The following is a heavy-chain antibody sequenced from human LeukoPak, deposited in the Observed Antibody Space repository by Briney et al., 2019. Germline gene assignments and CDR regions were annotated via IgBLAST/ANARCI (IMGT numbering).Heavy chain of an antibody. D-gene: IGHD1-1*01. Sequence: SQTLSLTCAISGDSVSSNSAAWNWIRQSPSRGLERLGRTYYRSKWCNDYAVSVKSRITISPDTSKNQFSLQLNSVTPEDTAVYYCARDWGGNWNDDYFDYWGQGTLVTVSS. V-gene: IGHV6-1*01. CDR1: GDSVSSNSAA. J-gene: IGHJ4*02. CDR3: ARDWGGNWNDDYFDY. CDR2: TYYRSKWCN.